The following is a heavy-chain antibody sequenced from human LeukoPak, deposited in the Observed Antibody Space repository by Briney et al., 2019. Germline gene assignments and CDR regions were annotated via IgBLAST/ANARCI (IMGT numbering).Heavy chain of an antibody. CDR2: IRYDGGNQ. J-gene: IGHJ4*02. V-gene: IGHV3-30*02. CDR1: GFTFSSYG. D-gene: IGHD2-2*01. CDR3: ARDGRPSAPGGYQFDY. Sequence: GGSLRLSCAASGFTFSSYGIHWVRQAPRKGLEWVAFIRYDGGNQYYADSVKGRFTISRDNSKNTLYVQMNSLRVEDTAVYYCARDGRPSAPGGYQFDYWGQGTLVTVSS.